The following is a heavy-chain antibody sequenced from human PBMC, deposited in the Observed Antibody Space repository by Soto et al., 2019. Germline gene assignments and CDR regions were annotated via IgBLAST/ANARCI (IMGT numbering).Heavy chain of an antibody. CDR2: SYNTVNT. CDR3: GSGLSGDKVDQ. J-gene: IGHJ4*01. CDR1: GGCISDGAYY. Sequence: PSETLALTCTVPGGCISDGAYYWSWILQPPGKGLEWIGQSYNTVNTYSNPSLKSRLTRSVDTSRHQFPLHLNSVTAADTAVYYCGSGLSGDKVDQWGQGTLVTAS. D-gene: IGHD2-21*01. V-gene: IGHV4-30-4*01.